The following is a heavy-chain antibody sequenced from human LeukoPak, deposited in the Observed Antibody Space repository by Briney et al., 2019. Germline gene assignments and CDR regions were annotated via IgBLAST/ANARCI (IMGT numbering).Heavy chain of an antibody. D-gene: IGHD3-9*01. J-gene: IGHJ3*01. Sequence: SETLSLTCAVSGGSMRSGDYSWSWIRQPPGKGLEWIGYIYHSGSTDYNPSLKSRVTISLDRSKNQFSLKLTFVTAADTAVYYCARAYYHVLTGFYSRSFDVWGQGTKVTVSS. V-gene: IGHV4-30-2*01. CDR2: IYHSGST. CDR1: GGSMRSGDYS. CDR3: ARAYYHVLTGFYSRSFDV.